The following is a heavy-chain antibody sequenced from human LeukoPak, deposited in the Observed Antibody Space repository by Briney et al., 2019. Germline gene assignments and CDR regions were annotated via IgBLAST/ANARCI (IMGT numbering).Heavy chain of an antibody. CDR1: GYRFSDYY. J-gene: IGHJ4*02. CDR3: AKGYCSGGSCYHFES. V-gene: IGHV1-2*02. CDR2: VNSNSGGT. D-gene: IGHD2-15*01. Sequence: AASVKVSCKTSGYRFSDYYMHWVRQAPGQGLERMGWVNSNSGGTHYAQKFEGRVTMTRDTSISTAYMELSRLKSDDTAVYYCAKGYCSGGSCYHFESWGQGTLVTVSS.